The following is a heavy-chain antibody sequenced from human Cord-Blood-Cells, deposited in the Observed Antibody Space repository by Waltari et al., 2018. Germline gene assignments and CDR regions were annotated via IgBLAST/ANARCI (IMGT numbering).Heavy chain of an antibody. V-gene: IGHV4-38-2*01. J-gene: IGHJ6*02. CDR1: GYSISSGYY. D-gene: IGHD3-10*01. Sequence: QVQLQESGPGLVKPSETLSLTCAVSGYSISSGYYWGWIRQPPGKGLEWIGSIYHSGSPYSNPSLKSRVTISVDTSKTQFSLKLSSVTAADTAVYYCAGASSGSYYKGYYYGMDVWGQGTTVTVSS. CDR2: IYHSGSP. CDR3: AGASSGSYYKGYYYGMDV.